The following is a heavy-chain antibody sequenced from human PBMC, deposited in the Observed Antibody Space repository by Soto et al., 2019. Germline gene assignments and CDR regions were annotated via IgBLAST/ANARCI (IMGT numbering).Heavy chain of an antibody. Sequence: GGSLRLSCAASGFTFSSYWMHWVRQAPGKGLVWVSRINSDGSSTSYADSVKGRFTISRDNAKNTLYLQMKSLRAEDTAVYYCARARGSGAVAGMSGGQDYWGQGTLVTVSS. CDR3: ARARGSGAVAGMSGGQDY. CDR1: GFTFSSYW. V-gene: IGHV3-74*01. CDR2: INSDGSST. D-gene: IGHD6-19*01. J-gene: IGHJ4*02.